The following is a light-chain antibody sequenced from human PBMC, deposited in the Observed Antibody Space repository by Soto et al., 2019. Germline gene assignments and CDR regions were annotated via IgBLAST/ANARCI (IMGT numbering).Light chain of an antibody. Sequence: EIVLTQSPATLSLSPGERATLSCRASQSIRTSLAWYQQKPGQAPRLLIYDASNRATGIPARFSGSGSGTDFTLTISSLEPEDFAVYYCQPRTNWPPLYAFGQGTKLEIK. CDR3: QPRTNWPPLYA. CDR1: QSIRTS. CDR2: DAS. V-gene: IGKV3-11*01. J-gene: IGKJ2*01.